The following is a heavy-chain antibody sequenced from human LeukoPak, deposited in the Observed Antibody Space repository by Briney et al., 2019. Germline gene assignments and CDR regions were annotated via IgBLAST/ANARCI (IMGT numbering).Heavy chain of an antibody. CDR2: IYPGDSDT. D-gene: IGHD6-13*01. CDR3: ARLGSSTWKDAFDI. Sequence: GESLKISCKGSGYTFTTYWIGWVRQMPGKGLEWMGIIYPGDSDTRYNTSVQGQVSISADKSISTAYLQWSSLKASDTAMYYCARLGSSTWKDAFDIWGQGIMVTVSS. V-gene: IGHV5-51*01. J-gene: IGHJ3*02. CDR1: GYTFTTYW.